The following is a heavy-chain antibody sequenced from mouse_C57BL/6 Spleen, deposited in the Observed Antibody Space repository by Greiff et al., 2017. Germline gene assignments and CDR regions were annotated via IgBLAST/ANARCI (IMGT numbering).Heavy chain of an antibody. J-gene: IGHJ4*01. D-gene: IGHD1-1*01. CDR1: GFTFSSYG. Sequence: EVNVVESGGDLVKPGGSLKLSCAASGFTFSSYGMSWVRQTPDKRLEWVATISSGGSYTYYPDSVKGRFTISRDNAKNTLYLQMSSLKSEDTAMYYCARHETTVVSPYAMDYWGQGTSVTVSS. CDR2: ISSGGSYT. CDR3: ARHETTVVSPYAMDY. V-gene: IGHV5-6*01.